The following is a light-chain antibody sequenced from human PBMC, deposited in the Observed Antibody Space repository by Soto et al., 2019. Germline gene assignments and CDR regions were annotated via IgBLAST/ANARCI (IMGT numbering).Light chain of an antibody. CDR2: DAS. V-gene: IGKV3-11*01. CDR1: QSVGTY. Sequence: EIVLTHSPATLSLSPGTGATLSCRASQSVGTYLAWYQQTPGQTPRLLIYDASYRATGIPARFSGSGSGTDFTRTISSLEPEDFAVYDCQQRSNLFSFGRGTKVDGK. J-gene: IGKJ3*01. CDR3: QQRSNLFS.